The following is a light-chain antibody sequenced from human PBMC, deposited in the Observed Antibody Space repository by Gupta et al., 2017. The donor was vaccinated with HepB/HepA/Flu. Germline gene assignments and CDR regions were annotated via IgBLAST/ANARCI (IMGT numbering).Light chain of an antibody. CDR1: QSVSSY. Sequence: EIVLTQSPATLSLSPGERATLSCRASQSVSSYLAWYQQKPGQAPRLLMYDASKRPTGIATRFSGSGSGTDFTLTISSLEPEDFAVYYCQQYNNWPPTFGPGTKVDIK. V-gene: IGKV3-11*01. CDR2: DAS. J-gene: IGKJ3*01. CDR3: QQYNNWPPT.